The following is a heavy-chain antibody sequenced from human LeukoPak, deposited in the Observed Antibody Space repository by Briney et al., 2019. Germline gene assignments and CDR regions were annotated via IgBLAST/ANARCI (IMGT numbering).Heavy chain of an antibody. CDR3: AKVRDPNTWSLDY. J-gene: IGHJ4*02. Sequence: AGGSLRLSCAASGFNFNAAWMTWVRQAPGKGLEWIGRIKSRGGGGTTDFAAPVKGRFTISRDDSRSMLYLQMNSLRTEDTAVYYCAKVRDPNTWSLDYWGQGALVIVSS. CDR2: IKSRGGGGTT. CDR1: GFNFNAAW. V-gene: IGHV3-15*01. D-gene: IGHD3-16*02.